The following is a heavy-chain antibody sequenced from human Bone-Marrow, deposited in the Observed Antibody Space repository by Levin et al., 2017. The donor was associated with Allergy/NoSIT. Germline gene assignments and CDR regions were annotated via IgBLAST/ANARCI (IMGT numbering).Heavy chain of an antibody. J-gene: IGHJ3*02. D-gene: IGHD5-18*01. CDR1: GFTFSSYG. V-gene: IGHV3-30*18. Sequence: SCAASGFTFSSYGMHWVRQAPGKGLEWVAVISYDGSNKYYADSVKGRFTISRDNSKNTLYLQMNSLRAEDTAVYYCAKVGIQLDAFDSWGQGTMVTVSS. CDR3: AKVGIQLDAFDS. CDR2: ISYDGSNK.